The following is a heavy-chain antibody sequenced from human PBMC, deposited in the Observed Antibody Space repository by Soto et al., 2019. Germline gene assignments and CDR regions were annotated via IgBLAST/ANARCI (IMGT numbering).Heavy chain of an antibody. CDR2: FDPEDGQT. V-gene: IGHV1-24*01. J-gene: IGHJ4*02. Sequence: GASVKVSCKASGYTLSELSMHWVRQAPGKGLEWMGRFDPEDGQTIYAQKFQGRVTMTGDTSADTVYMELSSLRSEDTAIYYCTRDHYDSSGYYRFDYWGQGTPVTVSS. CDR1: GYTLSELS. CDR3: TRDHYDSSGYYRFDY. D-gene: IGHD3-22*01.